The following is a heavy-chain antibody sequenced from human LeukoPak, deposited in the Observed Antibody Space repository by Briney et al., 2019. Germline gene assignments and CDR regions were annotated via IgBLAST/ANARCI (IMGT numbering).Heavy chain of an antibody. CDR3: ARLTGNHFDC. Sequence: GGSLRLSCAASGFSFSDYGMSWVRQAPGKGLEWVSISGGGGTGTFYGDSVKGRFTISRDNSKNALFLQMNSLRVEDTALYYCARLTGNHFDCWGQGALVTVSS. CDR2: SGGGGTGT. D-gene: IGHD1-14*01. J-gene: IGHJ4*02. V-gene: IGHV3-23*01. CDR1: GFSFSDYG.